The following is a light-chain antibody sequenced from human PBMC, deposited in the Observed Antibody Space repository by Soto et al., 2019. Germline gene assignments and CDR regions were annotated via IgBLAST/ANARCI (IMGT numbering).Light chain of an antibody. J-gene: IGKJ1*01. CDR1: QRVSSN. V-gene: IGKV3-15*01. CDR3: QQYNNWPQT. CDR2: GAS. Sequence: EIVMTQSPATLSVSPGDRATLSCRASQRVSSNLAWYQQKPGQAPRLLMNGASTRATGIPARFSGSGSGTEFTLTISSLQSEDFAVYYCQQYNNWPQTFGQGTKVEIK.